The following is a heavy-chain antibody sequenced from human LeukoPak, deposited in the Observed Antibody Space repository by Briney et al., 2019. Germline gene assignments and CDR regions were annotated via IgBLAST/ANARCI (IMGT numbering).Heavy chain of an antibody. V-gene: IGHV1-46*03. Sequence: ASVKVSCKASGYTFTSYYMHSVRQAPGQGLEWMGIINPSGGSTSYAQKFQGRVTMTRDTSTSTVYMELSSLRSEDTAVYYCASAQTTVTTPLGYWGQGTLVTVSS. CDR3: ASAQTTVTTPLGY. J-gene: IGHJ4*02. CDR2: INPSGGST. D-gene: IGHD4-17*01. CDR1: GYTFTSYY.